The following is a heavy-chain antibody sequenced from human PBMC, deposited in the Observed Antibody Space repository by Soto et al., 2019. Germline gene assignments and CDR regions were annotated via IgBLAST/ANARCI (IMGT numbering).Heavy chain of an antibody. CDR3: ARGIFGSGTANDY. D-gene: IGHD3-10*01. Sequence: GGSLSLSCAASGFTFSGSWMHWVRQAPGKGLVWVSRINGDRSGTSYADFVKGRFTISRDDAKNTLFLQMNGLRAEDTAVYYCARGIFGSGTANDYWGQGTLVTVSS. CDR2: INGDRSGT. CDR1: GFTFSGSW. J-gene: IGHJ4*02. V-gene: IGHV3-74*01.